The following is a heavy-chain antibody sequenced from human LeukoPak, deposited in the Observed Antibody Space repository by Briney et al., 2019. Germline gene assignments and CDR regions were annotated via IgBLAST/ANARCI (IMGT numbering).Heavy chain of an antibody. CDR3: ARQYCSSTSCQFVGHGMDV. D-gene: IGHD2-2*01. V-gene: IGHV1-8*02. CDR2: MNPNSGNT. J-gene: IGHJ6*02. CDR1: GYTFTSYD. Sequence: ASVKVSCKASGYTFTSYDINWVRQATGQGLEWIGWMNPNSGNTGYAQKFQGRVTMTRNTSISTAYMELSSLRSEDTAVYYCARQYCSSTSCQFVGHGMDVWGQGTTVTVSS.